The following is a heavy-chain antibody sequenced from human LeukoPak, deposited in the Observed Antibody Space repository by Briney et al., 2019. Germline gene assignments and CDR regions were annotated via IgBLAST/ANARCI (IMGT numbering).Heavy chain of an antibody. Sequence: GGSLRLSCAASGFTFSSYGMHWVRQAPGKGLEWVAVIWYDGSNKYYADSVKGRFTISRDNSKNTLYLQMNSLRAEDTAVYYCARGYRGSSSGYMDYWGQGTLVTVSS. D-gene: IGHD3-22*01. J-gene: IGHJ4*02. CDR1: GFTFSSYG. CDR3: ARGYRGSSSGYMDY. CDR2: IWYDGSNK. V-gene: IGHV3-33*01.